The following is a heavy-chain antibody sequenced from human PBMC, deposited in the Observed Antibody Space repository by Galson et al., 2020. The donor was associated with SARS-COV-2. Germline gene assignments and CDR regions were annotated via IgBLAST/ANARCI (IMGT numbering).Heavy chain of an antibody. CDR1: GFSLSTSGVG. Sequence: SGPTLVKPTQTLTLTCTFSGFSLSTSGVGVGWIRQPPGKALEWLALIYWDDDKRYSPSLKSRLTITKDTSKNQVVLTMTNMDPVDTATYYCALRTGYYGSGRPFDYWGQGTLVTVSS. CDR3: ALRTGYYGSGRPFDY. D-gene: IGHD3-10*01. CDR2: IYWDDDK. J-gene: IGHJ4*02. V-gene: IGHV2-5*02.